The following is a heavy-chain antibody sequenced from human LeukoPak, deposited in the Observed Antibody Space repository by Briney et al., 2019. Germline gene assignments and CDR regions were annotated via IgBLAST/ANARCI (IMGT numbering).Heavy chain of an antibody. J-gene: IGHJ6*02. V-gene: IGHV5-51*01. D-gene: IGHD6-19*01. CDR2: IYPGDSDT. CDR1: GYSFTSYW. CDR3: ARLWAVAGRGYYYGMDV. Sequence: LGESLKISCKGSGYSFTSYWIGWVRQMPGKGLEWMGIIYPGDSDTRYSPSFQGQVTISADKSISTAYLQWRSLKASDTAMYYCARLWAVAGRGYYYGMDVWGQGTTVTVSS.